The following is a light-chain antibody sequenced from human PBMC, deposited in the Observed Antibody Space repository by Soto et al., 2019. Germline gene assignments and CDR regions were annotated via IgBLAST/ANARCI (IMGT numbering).Light chain of an antibody. V-gene: IGLV2-23*02. CDR2: DVN. CDR1: SSDVGNSDL. CDR3: CSFARISISDL. J-gene: IGLJ1*01. Sequence: QSALTQPASVSGSPGQSITISCTGTSSDVGNSDLVSWYQQHPGKAPRLMIYDVNQRPSGISNRFSGSKSGNTASLTISGLQAEDEADYYCCSFARISISDLFGTGTKVTVL.